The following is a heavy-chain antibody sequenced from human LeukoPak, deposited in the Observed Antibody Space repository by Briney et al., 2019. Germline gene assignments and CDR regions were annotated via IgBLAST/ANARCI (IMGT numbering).Heavy chain of an antibody. Sequence: GASVKVSCKASGYTFTNFGVSWVRQAPGQGLEWMGWISGYNGNTNYAQKFQGRVTMTTDSSTRTAYMELSRLRSDDTAVYYCARGHDQNDPLALFLWGQGTLVTVSS. CDR1: GYTFTNFG. J-gene: IGHJ4*02. CDR3: ARGHDQNDPLALFL. V-gene: IGHV1-18*01. CDR2: ISGYNGNT. D-gene: IGHD1-1*01.